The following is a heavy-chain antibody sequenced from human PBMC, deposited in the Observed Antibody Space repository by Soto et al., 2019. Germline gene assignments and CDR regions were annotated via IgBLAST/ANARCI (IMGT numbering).Heavy chain of an antibody. D-gene: IGHD5-18*01. Sequence: SETLSLTCTVSSDSRSSHKWSWIRQPPGKGLEWIGYIDYGGGTNYNASLRSRVTMSVDTSKNQFSLKLSSVTAADTAVYYCASYNEDSYGYPLAHSGQVTLVTVS. CDR1: SDSRSSHK. CDR2: IDYGGGT. V-gene: IGHV4-59*11. J-gene: IGHJ5*02. CDR3: ASYNEDSYGYPLAH.